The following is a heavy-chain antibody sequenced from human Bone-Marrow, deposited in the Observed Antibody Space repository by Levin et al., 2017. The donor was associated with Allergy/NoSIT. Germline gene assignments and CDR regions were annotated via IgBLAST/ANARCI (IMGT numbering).Heavy chain of an antibody. V-gene: IGHV4-34*01. D-gene: IGHD3-22*01. CDR3: AEYYDSSGRSFDY. Sequence: SETLSLTCAVYGGSFSGYYWSWIRQPPGKGLEWIGEINHSGSTNYNPSLKSRVTISVDTSKNQFSLKLSSVTAADTAVYYCAEYYDSSGRSFDYWGQGTLVTVSS. CDR2: INHSGST. CDR1: GGSFSGYY. J-gene: IGHJ4*02.